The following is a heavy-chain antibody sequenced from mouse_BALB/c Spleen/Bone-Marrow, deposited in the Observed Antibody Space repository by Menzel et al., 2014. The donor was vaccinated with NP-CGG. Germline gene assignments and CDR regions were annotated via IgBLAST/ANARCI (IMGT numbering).Heavy chain of an antibody. V-gene: IGHV5-6-3*01. J-gene: IGHJ3*01. D-gene: IGHD2-4*01. Sequence: EVKVVESGGGLVQPGGSLKLSCAASGFTFNNYGMSWVRQTPDKRLEFVATINTNGGEIYYPDSVKGRFTISRDNAKNTLYLQMRSLKSEDTAMYYCARGDDYVSWFAYWGQGTLVTVSA. CDR1: GFTFNNYG. CDR2: INTNGGEI. CDR3: ARGDDYVSWFAY.